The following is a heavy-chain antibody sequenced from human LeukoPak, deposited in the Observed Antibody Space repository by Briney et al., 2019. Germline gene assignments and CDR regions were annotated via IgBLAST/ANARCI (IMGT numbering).Heavy chain of an antibody. CDR3: ARDPTLYYYDSSGYYPNWFHP. CDR2: ISYDGSNK. CDR1: GFTFSSYA. Sequence: GGSLRLSCAASGFTFSSYAMHWVRQAPGKGLEWVAVISYDGSNKYYADSVKGRFTISRDNSKNTLYLQMNSLRAEDTAVYYCARDPTLYYYDSSGYYPNWFHPWGQGTLVTVSS. V-gene: IGHV3-30-3*01. J-gene: IGHJ5*02. D-gene: IGHD3-22*01.